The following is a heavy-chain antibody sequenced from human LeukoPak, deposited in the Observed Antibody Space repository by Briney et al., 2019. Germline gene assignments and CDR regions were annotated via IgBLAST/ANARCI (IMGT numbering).Heavy chain of an antibody. CDR2: ISAYNGNT. D-gene: IGHD1-26*01. CDR3: AETTFSGSYASAFDI. J-gene: IGHJ3*02. Sequence: RRASVKVSCKASGYTFTSYGISWVRQAPGQGLEWMGWISAYNGNTNYAQKLQGRVTMTTDTSTSTAYMELRSLRSDDTAVYYCAETTFSGSYASAFDIWGQGTMVTVSS. V-gene: IGHV1-18*01. CDR1: GYTFTSYG.